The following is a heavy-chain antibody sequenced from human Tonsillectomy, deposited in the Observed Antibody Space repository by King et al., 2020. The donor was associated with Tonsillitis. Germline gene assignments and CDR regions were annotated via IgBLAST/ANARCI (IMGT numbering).Heavy chain of an antibody. J-gene: IGHJ4*02. V-gene: IGHV4-34*01. D-gene: IGHD2-21*02. CDR3: ARVGIVVVTAIRNFDY. CDR1: GGSFSGYY. CDR2: INHSGST. Sequence: VQLQQWGAGLLKPSETLSLTCAVYGGSFSGYYWSWIRQPPGKGLEWIGEINHSGSTNYNPSLKSRVTISVDTSKNQFSRKLSSVTAADTAVYYCARVGIVVVTAIRNFDYWGQGTLVTVSS.